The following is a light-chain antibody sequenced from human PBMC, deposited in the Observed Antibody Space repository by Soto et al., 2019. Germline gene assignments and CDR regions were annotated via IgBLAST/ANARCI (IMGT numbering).Light chain of an antibody. CDR1: QGISSY. J-gene: IGKJ2*01. CDR3: QQLKSYPYT. V-gene: IGKV1-9*01. CDR2: AAS. Sequence: IQFTQSPSSLSASVGDRVTIACRASQGISSYLAWYQQKPGKAPKLLIYAASTLQSGVPSRFSGSGSGTDFTLTISNLQPEDFATYYCQQLKSYPYTFGQGTKLEIK.